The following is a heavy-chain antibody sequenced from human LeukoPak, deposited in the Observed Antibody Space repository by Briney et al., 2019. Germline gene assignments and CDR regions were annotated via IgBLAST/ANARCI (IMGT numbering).Heavy chain of an antibody. Sequence: GGSLRLSCAASGFTFSSYSMNWVRQAPGKGLEWVSAISGSGGSTYYADSVKGRFTISRDNSKNTLYLQMNSLRAEDTAVYYCAKDRRTRFLEWLLLGYWGQGTLVTVSS. J-gene: IGHJ4*02. CDR3: AKDRRTRFLEWLLLGY. D-gene: IGHD3-3*01. CDR2: ISGSGGST. V-gene: IGHV3-23*01. CDR1: GFTFSSYS.